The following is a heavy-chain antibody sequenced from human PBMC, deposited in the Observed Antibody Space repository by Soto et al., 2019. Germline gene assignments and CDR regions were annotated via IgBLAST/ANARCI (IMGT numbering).Heavy chain of an antibody. J-gene: IGHJ6*04. CDR1: GGSISSYD. Sequence: SETLSLTCPVSGGSISSYDWSWIRQPPGKGLEWIGYIYYSGSTNYNPSLKSRVTISVDTSKNQFSLKLSSVTAADTAVYYCARVTYYDFWSGNPLDVWGKGTTVTVSS. CDR3: ARVTYYDFWSGNPLDV. CDR2: IYYSGST. D-gene: IGHD3-3*01. V-gene: IGHV4-59*01.